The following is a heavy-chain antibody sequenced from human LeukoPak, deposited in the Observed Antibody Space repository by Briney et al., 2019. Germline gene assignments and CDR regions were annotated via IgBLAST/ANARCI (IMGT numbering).Heavy chain of an antibody. V-gene: IGHV4-59*08. D-gene: IGHD3-16*02. J-gene: IGHJ6*02. CDR1: GGSISSYY. Sequence: SETLSLTCTVSGGSISSYYWSWIRQPPGKGLEWIGYIYYSGSTNYNPSLKSRVTISVDTSKNQFSLKLSSVTAADTAVYYCARLSQDYYGRDVWGQGTTVTVSS. CDR3: ARLSQDYYGRDV. CDR2: IYYSGST.